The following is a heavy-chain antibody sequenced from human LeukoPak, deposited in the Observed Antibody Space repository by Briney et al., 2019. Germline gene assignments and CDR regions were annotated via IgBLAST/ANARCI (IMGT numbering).Heavy chain of an antibody. D-gene: IGHD6-19*01. V-gene: IGHV4-59*08. CDR3: ARRAVAENYFDY. CDR2: IYSSGST. CDR1: GGSITSYY. J-gene: IGHJ4*02. Sequence: VKPSETLSLTCIVSGGSITSYYWSWIRQPPGKGLEWIGYIYSSGSTTYNPSLKSRVTISVDTSKNQFSLKLTSVTAADTAVYYCARRAVAENYFDYWGQGTLVTDSS.